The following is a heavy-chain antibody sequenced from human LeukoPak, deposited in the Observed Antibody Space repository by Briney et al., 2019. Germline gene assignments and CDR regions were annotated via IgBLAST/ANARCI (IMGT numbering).Heavy chain of an antibody. CDR1: NYTFTSHG. J-gene: IGHJ6*02. CDR3: ARDLHRGGTLRTPCYGMDV. CDR2: ISAYNGNT. Sequence: GASVKVSCKASNYTFTSHGISWVRQAPGQGLEWMGWISAYNGNTNYAQKFQGRVSMTTDASTSTAYMEVRSLRSDDTAVYYCARDLHRGGTLRTPCYGMDVWGQGTTVTVSS. V-gene: IGHV1-18*01. D-gene: IGHD1-26*01.